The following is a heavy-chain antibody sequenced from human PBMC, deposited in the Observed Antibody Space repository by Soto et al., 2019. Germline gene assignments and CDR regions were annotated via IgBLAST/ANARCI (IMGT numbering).Heavy chain of an antibody. Sequence: SETLSLTCVVSGGSITSYYWTWIRQAPGKGLEWVGHIYYTGSTNYNPALNDRVTISVDTSKNHFSLQLTSVAAADTAVYYCARGAGFSYASTWFDIWGQGTLVTVSS. CDR1: GGSITSYY. CDR3: ARGAGFSYASTWFDI. D-gene: IGHD5-18*01. J-gene: IGHJ5*02. CDR2: IYYTGST. V-gene: IGHV4-59*01.